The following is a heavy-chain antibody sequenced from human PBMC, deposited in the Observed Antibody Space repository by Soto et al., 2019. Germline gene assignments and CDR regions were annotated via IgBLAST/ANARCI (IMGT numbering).Heavy chain of an antibody. CDR2: IYYSGST. Sequence: PSETLSLTCTVSGGSISSSSYYWGWIRQPPGKGLEWIGSIYYSGSTYYNPSLKSRVTISVDTSKNQFSLKLSSVTAADTAVYYCARRYYGSGSYFSRLTAESNDYWGQGTLVTVS. CDR3: ARRYYGSGSYFSRLTAESNDY. V-gene: IGHV4-39*01. D-gene: IGHD3-10*01. CDR1: GGSISSSSYY. J-gene: IGHJ4*02.